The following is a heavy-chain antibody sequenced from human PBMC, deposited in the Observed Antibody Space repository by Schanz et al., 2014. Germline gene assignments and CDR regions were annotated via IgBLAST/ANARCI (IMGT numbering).Heavy chain of an antibody. V-gene: IGHV1-2*06. CDR3: ARDRDQWDGNYLDY. CDR2: INPNSGGT. D-gene: IGHD1-26*01. CDR1: GHPFTAYY. J-gene: IGHJ4*02. Sequence: QVQLVQSGAEVKKPGASVKVSCKASGHPFTAYYMHWVRQAPGQGLEWMGRINPNSGGTNYAENFQGSVTMTRDTSTSTVYMELSRLTSDDTALYYCARDRDQWDGNYLDYWGQGTLVTVSS.